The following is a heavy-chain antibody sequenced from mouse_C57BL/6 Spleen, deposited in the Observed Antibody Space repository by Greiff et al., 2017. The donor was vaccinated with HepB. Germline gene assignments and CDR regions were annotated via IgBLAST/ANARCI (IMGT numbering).Heavy chain of an antibody. V-gene: IGHV1-52*01. CDR3: ARNDSGSYWCFDV. CDR1: GYTFTSYW. Sequence: VQLQQSGAELVRPGSSVKLSCKASGYTFTSYWMHWVKQRPIQGLDWIGNIDPSDSETHYNQKFKDKATLTVDKSSSTAYMQLSSLTSEDSAVYYCARNDSGSYWCFDVGGTGTTVTVSS. J-gene: IGHJ1*03. CDR2: IDPSDSET. D-gene: IGHD1-1*01.